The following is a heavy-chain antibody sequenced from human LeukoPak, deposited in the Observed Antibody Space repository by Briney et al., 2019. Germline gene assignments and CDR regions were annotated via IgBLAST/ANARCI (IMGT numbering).Heavy chain of an antibody. D-gene: IGHD1-14*01. Sequence: PGGSLRLSCAPSGFTFSSYWMYWVRHDPGKGLVWVSRINSDGNSTMYADSVKGRFTISRDNAKNTLYLQMNSLRVEDTAVYYCARTVGTNRGIDSWGQGALVTVSS. CDR2: INSDGNST. CDR1: GFTFSSYW. CDR3: ARTVGTNRGIDS. V-gene: IGHV3-74*03. J-gene: IGHJ4*02.